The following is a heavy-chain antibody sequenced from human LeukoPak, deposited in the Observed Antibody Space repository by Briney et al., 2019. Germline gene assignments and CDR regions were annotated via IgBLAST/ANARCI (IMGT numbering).Heavy chain of an antibody. Sequence: SETLSLTCTVSGGSISSGDYYWSWIRQPPGKGLERIAYMYYSGSTYSNPSLKSRVTMSADTSKNQLSLKLSSVTAADTAVYYCARPYYYDSRIDPWGQGILVTVSS. D-gene: IGHD3-22*01. CDR2: MYYSGST. J-gene: IGHJ5*02. CDR1: GGSISSGDYY. CDR3: ARPYYYDSRIDP. V-gene: IGHV4-30-4*01.